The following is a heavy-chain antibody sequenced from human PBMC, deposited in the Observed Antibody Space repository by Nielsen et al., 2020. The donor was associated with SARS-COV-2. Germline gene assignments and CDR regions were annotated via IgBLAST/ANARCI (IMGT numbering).Heavy chain of an antibody. D-gene: IGHD2-2*01. V-gene: IGHV4-31*03. CDR1: GGSISSGGYY. CDR3: ARDYCSSTSCWFDP. J-gene: IGHJ5*02. Sequence: SETLSLTCTVSGGSISSGGYYWSWIRQHPGKGLEWIGYIYYSGSTYYNPSLKSRVTISVDTSKNQFSLKLSSVTAADTAVYYCARDYCSSTSCWFDPWGQGTLVTVSS. CDR2: IYYSGST.